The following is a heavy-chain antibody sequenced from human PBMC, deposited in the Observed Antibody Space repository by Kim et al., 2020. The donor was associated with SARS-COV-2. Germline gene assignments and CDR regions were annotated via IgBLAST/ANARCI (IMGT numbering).Heavy chain of an antibody. Sequence: YAQKFQGRVTMTEDTSTDTAYMELSSLRSEDTAVYYCATTAKWELTYFDYWGQGTLVTVSS. D-gene: IGHD1-26*01. J-gene: IGHJ4*02. CDR3: ATTAKWELTYFDY. V-gene: IGHV1-24*01.